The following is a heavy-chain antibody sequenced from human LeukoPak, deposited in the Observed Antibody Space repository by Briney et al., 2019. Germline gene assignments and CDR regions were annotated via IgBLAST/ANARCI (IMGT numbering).Heavy chain of an antibody. CDR2: ISYDGSTE. CDR1: GFTFSSYG. D-gene: IGHD2-2*01. CDR3: AKETYSTSWQLDS. V-gene: IGHV3-30*18. Sequence: GGSLRLSCAASGFTFSSYGVHWVRQAPGKGLEWVAVISYDGSTEYYIDSVKGRFTISRDNSKNTLYLQMNSLRAEDTAVYYCAKETYSTSWQLDSWGQGTLVTVSS. J-gene: IGHJ4*02.